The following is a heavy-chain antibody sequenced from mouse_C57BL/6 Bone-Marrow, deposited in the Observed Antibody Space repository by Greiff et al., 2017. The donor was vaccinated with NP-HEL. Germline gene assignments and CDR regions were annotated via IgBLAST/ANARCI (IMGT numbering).Heavy chain of an antibody. V-gene: IGHV1-80*01. J-gene: IGHJ2*01. Sequence: QVQLKESGAELVKPGASVKISCKASGYAFSSYWMNWVKQRPGKGLEWIGQIYPGDGDTNYNGKFKGKATLTADKSSSTAYMQLSSLTSEDSAVYFCARWPTITTVVATDYWGQGTTLTVSS. CDR3: ARWPTITTVVATDY. D-gene: IGHD1-1*01. CDR2: IYPGDGDT. CDR1: GYAFSSYW.